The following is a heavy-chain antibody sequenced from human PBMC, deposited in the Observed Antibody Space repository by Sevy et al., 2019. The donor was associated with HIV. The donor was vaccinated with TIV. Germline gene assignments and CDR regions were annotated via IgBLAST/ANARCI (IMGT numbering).Heavy chain of an antibody. J-gene: IGHJ3*02. CDR3: ASFSRLFIISRDVFEI. Sequence: SETLSLTCAVSAYSVSSAYSWGWIRQPPGKGLEWIGNIYQSGNTYYNPSLKSRLTISVDTSNNQFSLRLTAVTAADTSVYYCASFSRLFIISRDVFEIWGQGT. D-gene: IGHD3-9*01. CDR1: AYSVSSAYS. CDR2: IYQSGNT. V-gene: IGHV4-38-2*01.